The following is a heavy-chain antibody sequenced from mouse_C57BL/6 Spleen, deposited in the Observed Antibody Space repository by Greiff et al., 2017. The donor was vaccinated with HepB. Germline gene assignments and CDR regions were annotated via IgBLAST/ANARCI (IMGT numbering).Heavy chain of an antibody. CDR3: ARRAYYEYDDYYAVDY. Sequence: QVQLQQSGAELVKPGASVKISCKASGYAFSRYWMNWVQQRPGKGLEGIGQIYTGDGDTNYNVKFKGKATLTADKYSRTAYRQLSSLTSEDSAVSFCARRAYYEYDDYYAVDYWGQGTSVTVSS. CDR2: IYTGDGDT. CDR1: GYAFSRYW. D-gene: IGHD2-4*01. J-gene: IGHJ4*01. V-gene: IGHV1-80*01.